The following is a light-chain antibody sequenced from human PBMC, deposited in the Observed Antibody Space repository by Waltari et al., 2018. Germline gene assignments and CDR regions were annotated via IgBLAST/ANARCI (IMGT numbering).Light chain of an antibody. Sequence: QSALPQSASVSGSPGTSLTISCTGTSSDFAVFNYVSWYQQHPGKAPQLMIYDDSKRPSGVSNRFSGSKSGNTASLTISGLQAEDEADYYCSSYTSTWVFGGGTKLTVL. CDR3: SSYTSTWV. CDR2: DDS. V-gene: IGLV2-14*01. CDR1: SSDFAVFNY. J-gene: IGLJ3*02.